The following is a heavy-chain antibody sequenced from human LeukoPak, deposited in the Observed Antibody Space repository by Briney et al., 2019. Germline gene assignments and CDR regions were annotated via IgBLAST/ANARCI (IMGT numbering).Heavy chain of an antibody. Sequence: ASVKVSCKASGYSFTTYGMNWVPQAPGQGLEWMGWFNTSTGNPTYAQGFTGRFVFSMDTSASTAYLQISSLKAEDTAVYYCARVPTKFDSSALDAFDIWGQGTMVTVSS. CDR3: ARVPTKFDSSALDAFDI. V-gene: IGHV7-81*01. J-gene: IGHJ3*02. CDR2: FNTSTGNP. D-gene: IGHD3-22*01. CDR1: GYSFTTYG.